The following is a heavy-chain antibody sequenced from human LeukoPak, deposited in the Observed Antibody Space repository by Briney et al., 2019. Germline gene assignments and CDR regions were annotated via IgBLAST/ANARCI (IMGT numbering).Heavy chain of an antibody. CDR1: GYTFTGYY. Sequence: ASVKVSCKASGYTFTGYYMHWVRQAPGQGLEWMGWINPNSGGTNYAQKFQGRVTMTRDTSISTAYMELSRLRSDDTAVYYSARFPRTTGTTDLYGMDVWGQGTTVTVSS. J-gene: IGHJ6*02. D-gene: IGHD1-1*01. CDR3: ARFPRTTGTTDLYGMDV. V-gene: IGHV1-2*02. CDR2: INPNSGGT.